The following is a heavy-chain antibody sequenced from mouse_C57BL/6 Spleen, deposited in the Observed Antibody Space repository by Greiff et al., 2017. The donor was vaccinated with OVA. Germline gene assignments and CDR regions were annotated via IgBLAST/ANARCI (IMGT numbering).Heavy chain of an antibody. CDR2: ISSGGSYT. D-gene: IGHD1-1*01. V-gene: IGHV5-6*01. J-gene: IGHJ4*01. CDR1: GFTFSSYG. Sequence: DVQLVESGGDLVKPGGSLKLSCAASGFTFSSYGMSWVRQTPDKRLEWVATISSGGSYTYYPDSVKGRFTISRDNAKNTLYLQMSSLKSEDTAMYYCARHDYGSTPLPMDYWGQGTSVTVSS. CDR3: ARHDYGSTPLPMDY.